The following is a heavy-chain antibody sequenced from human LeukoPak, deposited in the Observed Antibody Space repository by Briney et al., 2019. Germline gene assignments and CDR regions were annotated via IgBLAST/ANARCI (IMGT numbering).Heavy chain of an antibody. V-gene: IGHV4-38-2*02. CDR2: MYHNGNT. D-gene: IGHD3-10*01. CDR1: GYSISSDYY. J-gene: IGHJ5*02. CDR3: ARGGYYGSGNDFRFDP. Sequence: SSETLSLTCTVSGYSISSDYYWGWIRQSPGKGLEWLGNMYHNGNTYYNPSLKSRVTISVDTSKNQFSLKLSSVTPADTAVYYCARGGYYGSGNDFRFDPWGQGTLVTVSS.